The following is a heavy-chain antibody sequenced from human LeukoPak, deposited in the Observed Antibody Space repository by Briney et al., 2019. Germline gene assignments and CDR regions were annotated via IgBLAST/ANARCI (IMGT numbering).Heavy chain of an antibody. V-gene: IGHV3-53*01. J-gene: IGHJ3*02. CDR2: IYSGGST. CDR3: ARRSRDAFDI. CDR1: GFTVSSNY. Sequence: PGGSLTLSCAASGFTVSSNYMSWVRQAPGKELEWVSVIYSGGSTYYADSVKGRFTISRDNSKNTLYLQMNSLRAEDTAVYYCARRSRDAFDIWGQGTMVTVSS.